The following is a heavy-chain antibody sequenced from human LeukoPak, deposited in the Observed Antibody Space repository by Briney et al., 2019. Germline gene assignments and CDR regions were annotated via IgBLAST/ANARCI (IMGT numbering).Heavy chain of an antibody. CDR2: MNPNSGDT. J-gene: IGHJ5*02. CDR3: ARGRAARPRRHGSNWFDP. V-gene: IGHV1-8*03. D-gene: IGHD6-6*01. CDR1: GYTFTIYD. Sequence: ASLKVSCKASGYTFTIYDINWVRQATGQGLEWMGWMNPNSGDTGYAQKFQGRVTITWNTSISTAYMELSSLRSEDTAVYYCARGRAARPRRHGSNWFDPWGQGTLVTVSS.